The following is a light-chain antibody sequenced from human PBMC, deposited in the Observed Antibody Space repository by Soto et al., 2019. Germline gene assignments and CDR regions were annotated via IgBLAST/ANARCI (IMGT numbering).Light chain of an antibody. Sequence: QSVLTQPASVSGSPGQSITISCTVTSSDVGGYNYVSWYQQHPGKAPKLMIYDVNNRPSGVSNRFSGSKSGNTASLTISGLQAQDEADYHCSSSTSSSTLVVFGGGTKLTVL. CDR1: SSDVGGYNY. J-gene: IGLJ2*01. CDR3: SSSTSSSTLVV. V-gene: IGLV2-14*01. CDR2: DVN.